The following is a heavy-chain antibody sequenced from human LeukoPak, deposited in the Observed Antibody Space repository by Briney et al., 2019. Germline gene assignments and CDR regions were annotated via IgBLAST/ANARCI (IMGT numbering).Heavy chain of an antibody. CDR1: GGSVSSGSYY. V-gene: IGHV4-61*01. D-gene: IGHD6-19*01. Sequence: PSDTLSLTCTVSGGSVSSGSYYWSWIRQPPGKGLEWIGYIYYSGSTNYNPSLKSRVTISVDTSKNQFSLKLSSVTAADTAVYYCASRLSSGWYGGHDYWGQGTLVTVSS. J-gene: IGHJ4*02. CDR3: ASRLSSGWYGGHDY. CDR2: IYYSGST.